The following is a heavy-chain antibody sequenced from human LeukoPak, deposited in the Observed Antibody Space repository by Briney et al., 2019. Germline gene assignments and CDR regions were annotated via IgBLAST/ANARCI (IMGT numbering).Heavy chain of an antibody. CDR2: INPSGGST. D-gene: IGHD3-3*01. V-gene: IGHV1-46*01. Sequence: ASVKVSCKASGYTFTSYYVHWVRQAPGQGLEWMGFINPSGGSTSYAQKFQGRVTMTRDMSTSTVYMELSSLRSEDTAVYYCARVRYYDFWSGYTPLYFDYWGQGTLVTVSS. J-gene: IGHJ4*02. CDR3: ARVRYYDFWSGYTPLYFDY. CDR1: GYTFTSYY.